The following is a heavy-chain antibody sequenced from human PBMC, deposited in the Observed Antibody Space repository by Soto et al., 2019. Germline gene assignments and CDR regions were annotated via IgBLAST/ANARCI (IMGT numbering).Heavy chain of an antibody. Sequence: QVQLVQSGAEVKKPGASVKVSCKASGYTFTHYYIHWVRQAPGQGLEWMGIINPNGGSTNYAQKFRAGFTMTRDTSTSTVYMELSSLRSEDSALYYWATSVNSAMAFDYWGQGTLVTVSS. CDR2: INPNGGST. V-gene: IGHV1-46*01. D-gene: IGHD5-18*01. J-gene: IGHJ4*02. CDR1: GYTFTHYY. CDR3: ATSVNSAMAFDY.